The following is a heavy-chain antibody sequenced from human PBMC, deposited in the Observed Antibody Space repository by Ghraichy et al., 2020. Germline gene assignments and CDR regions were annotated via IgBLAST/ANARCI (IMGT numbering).Heavy chain of an antibody. D-gene: IGHD3-10*01. CDR1: GFTFSSYW. CDR3: ARVSSDYYGSGSYKVYYYYGMDV. CDR2: IKQDGSEK. V-gene: IGHV3-7*04. Sequence: LTCAASGFTFSSYWMSWVRQAPGKGLEWVANIKQDGSEKYYVDSVKGRFTISRDNAKNSLYLQMNSLRAEDTVVYYCARVSSDYYGSGSYKVYYYYGMDVWGQGTTVTVSS. J-gene: IGHJ6*02.